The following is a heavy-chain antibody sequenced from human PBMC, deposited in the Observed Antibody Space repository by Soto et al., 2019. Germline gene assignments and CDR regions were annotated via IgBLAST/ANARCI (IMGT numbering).Heavy chain of an antibody. D-gene: IGHD4-17*01. CDR2: ILNGGSKE. Sequence: QMQLVESGGGVVQPGRSLRLSCAASGFTFRNYGMHWVRQAPGKGLEWVSLILNGGSKEYYRDSVKSRFTISGDNSRNSLYLQMNSLRDVDTALYYCVRDDDGGPNALDMWGQGKMVSVSS. V-gene: IGHV3-33*01. CDR3: VRDDDGGPNALDM. J-gene: IGHJ3*02. CDR1: GFTFRNYG.